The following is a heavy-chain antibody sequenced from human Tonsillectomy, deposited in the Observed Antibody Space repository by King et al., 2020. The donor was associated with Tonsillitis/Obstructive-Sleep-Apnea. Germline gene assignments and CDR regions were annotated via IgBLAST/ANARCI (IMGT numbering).Heavy chain of an antibody. J-gene: IGHJ4*02. Sequence: QLVQSGLEVTKPGASVKVSCKAFGYTFTNYGISWVRQAPGQGLEWMGWISAYNGNTKYAQMFQGRVTMSTDTSTSTAYMELRNLRSDDTAIYYCARTPHSSSWFLRGFLDYWGQGTLATVSS. D-gene: IGHD6-13*01. CDR3: ARTPHSSSWFLRGFLDY. CDR2: ISAYNGNT. V-gene: IGHV1-18*01. CDR1: GYTFTNYG.